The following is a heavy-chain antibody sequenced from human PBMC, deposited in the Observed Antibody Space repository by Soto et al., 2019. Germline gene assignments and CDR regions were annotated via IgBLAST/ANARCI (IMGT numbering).Heavy chain of an antibody. D-gene: IGHD2-2*03. Sequence: VLLLESGGGFVQPGGSVRLSCAAPQFTFGGLGLRWVRQSPGRGLEWVATISRDEDNTHYADSVNGRFTISKDRSMNTLHLHMASLRAEDTAMYYCVSWMSAHFDYWGRGTLVTVSS. CDR2: ISRDEDNT. CDR3: VSWMSAHFDY. V-gene: IGHV3-23*01. CDR1: QFTFGGLG. J-gene: IGHJ4*02.